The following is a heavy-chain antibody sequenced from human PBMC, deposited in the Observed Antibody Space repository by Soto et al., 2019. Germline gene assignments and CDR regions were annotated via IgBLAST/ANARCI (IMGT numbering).Heavy chain of an antibody. V-gene: IGHV1-69*06. CDR2: IIPIFGTP. Sequence: SVKVSCKASGGTFSSNAISWVRQAPGQGLEWMGGIIPIFGTPNYAQNLQGRVTITADKSTSTTYMELSSLRFEDTAVYYCAKDETRNDYVWGSYRPPFDYWGRGTLVTVSS. D-gene: IGHD3-16*02. J-gene: IGHJ4*02. CDR3: AKDETRNDYVWGSYRPPFDY. CDR1: GGTFSSNA.